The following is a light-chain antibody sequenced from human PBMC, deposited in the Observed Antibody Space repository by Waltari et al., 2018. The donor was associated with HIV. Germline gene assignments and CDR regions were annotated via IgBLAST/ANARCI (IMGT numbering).Light chain of an antibody. J-gene: IGLJ2*01. CDR3: CSYAGSSTPVV. CDR2: EVS. V-gene: IGLV2-23*02. Sequence: QSALTQPASVSGSPGQSITISCTGTSSADGCYNLVSWYQQHPGKAPKLMIYEVSKRPSGVSNRFSGSKSGNTASLTISGLQAEDEADYYCCSYAGSSTPVVFGGGTKLTVL. CDR1: SSADGCYNL.